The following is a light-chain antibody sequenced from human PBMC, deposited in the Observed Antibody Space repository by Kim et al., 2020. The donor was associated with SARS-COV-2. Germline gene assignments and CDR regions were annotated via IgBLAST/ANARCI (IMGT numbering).Light chain of an antibody. V-gene: IGKV3-20*01. CDR3: QQYGSSPLT. CDR1: QSVSSSD. Sequence: SPGESATLSCRASQSVSSSDLAWYQQKPGQAPRLLIYGASSRATGIPDRFSGSGSGTDFTLTISRLEPEDFAVYYCQQYGSSPLTFGGGTKVDIK. CDR2: GAS. J-gene: IGKJ4*01.